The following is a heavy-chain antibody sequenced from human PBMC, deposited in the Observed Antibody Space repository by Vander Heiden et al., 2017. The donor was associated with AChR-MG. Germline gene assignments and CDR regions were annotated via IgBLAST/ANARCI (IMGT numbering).Heavy chain of an antibody. CDR3: ARGGYDFWSGYYPYYFYGMDV. V-gene: IGHV3-33*01. D-gene: IGHD3-3*01. Sequence: QVQLVESGGGVVQPGRSLRLSCAASGFTFSSYGMHWVRQAPGKGLEWVAVIWYDGSNKYYADSVKGRFTISRDNSKNTLYLQMNSLRAEDTAVYYCARGGYDFWSGYYPYYFYGMDVWGQGTTVTVSS. J-gene: IGHJ6*02. CDR1: GFTFSSYG. CDR2: IWYDGSNK.